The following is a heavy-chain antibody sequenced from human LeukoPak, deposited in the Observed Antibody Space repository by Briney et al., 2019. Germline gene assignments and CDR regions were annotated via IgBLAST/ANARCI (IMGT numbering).Heavy chain of an antibody. Sequence: GASVKVSCKASGGTFSSYAISWVRQAPGQGLEWMGGIIPIFGTANYAQKFQGRVTITADESTSTAYMELSSLRSEDTAVYYCARAPKDIVVVPAAIQPHDAFDIWGQGTMVTVSS. CDR1: GGTFSSYA. V-gene: IGHV1-69*13. J-gene: IGHJ3*02. CDR3: ARAPKDIVVVPAAIQPHDAFDI. CDR2: IIPIFGTA. D-gene: IGHD2-2*01.